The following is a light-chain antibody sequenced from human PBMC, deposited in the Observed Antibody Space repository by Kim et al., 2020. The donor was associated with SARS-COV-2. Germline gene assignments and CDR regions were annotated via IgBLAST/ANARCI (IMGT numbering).Light chain of an antibody. Sequence: SASVGHRVPIISRATQSVTINLILYPQTPGNAPSLLIYCASTLQSGVPSRFSGSGSGTGFTLPLRTLQPEDFAIYYCQQTFSTQYSFGQGTKLDI. V-gene: IGKV1-39*01. CDR3: QQTFSTQYS. J-gene: IGKJ2*03. CDR2: CAS. CDR1: QSVTIN.